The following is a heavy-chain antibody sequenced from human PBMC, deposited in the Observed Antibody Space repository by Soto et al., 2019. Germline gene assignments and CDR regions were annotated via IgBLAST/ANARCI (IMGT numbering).Heavy chain of an antibody. J-gene: IGHJ6*02. Sequence: GASVKVSCKASGYTFTSYYMHWVRQAPGQGLEWMGIINPSGGSTSYAQKFQGRVTMTRDTSTSTVYMELSSLRSEDTAVYYCAREHYYDSSGYERTYYYYYGMDVWGQGTTVTVSS. CDR2: INPSGGST. V-gene: IGHV1-46*01. CDR3: AREHYYDSSGYERTYYYYYGMDV. CDR1: GYTFTSYY. D-gene: IGHD3-22*01.